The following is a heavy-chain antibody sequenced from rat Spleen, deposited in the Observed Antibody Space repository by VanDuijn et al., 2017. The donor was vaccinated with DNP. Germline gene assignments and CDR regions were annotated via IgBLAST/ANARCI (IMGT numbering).Heavy chain of an antibody. Sequence: EVQLVESGGGLVQPGRSLKLSCAASGFTFSDYNMAWVRQAPKKGLEWVATIFYDGTTTHYGDSVKGRFTISRDNAKSTLYLQMNSLRSEDTATYYCGRDLGGDYWGQGVMVTVSS. V-gene: IGHV5-7*01. CDR1: GFTFSDYN. D-gene: IGHD5-1*01. CDR3: GRDLGGDY. J-gene: IGHJ2*01. CDR2: IFYDGTTT.